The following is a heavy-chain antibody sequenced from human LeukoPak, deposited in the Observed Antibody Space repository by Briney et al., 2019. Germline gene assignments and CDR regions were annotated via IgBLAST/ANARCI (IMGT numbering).Heavy chain of an antibody. Sequence: GGSLRLSCAASGFTFSSYWMHWVRQAPGKGLVWVSRINSDGSSTSYADSVKGRFTISRDNAKNSLYLQMNSLRAEDTAVYYCARSMVVVPAAIPRDYYYYMDVWGKGTTVTVSS. D-gene: IGHD2-2*02. V-gene: IGHV3-74*01. CDR1: GFTFSSYW. J-gene: IGHJ6*03. CDR2: INSDGSST. CDR3: ARSMVVVPAAIPRDYYYYMDV.